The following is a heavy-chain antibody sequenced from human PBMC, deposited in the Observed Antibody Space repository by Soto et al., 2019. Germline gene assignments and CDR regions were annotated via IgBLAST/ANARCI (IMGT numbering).Heavy chain of an antibody. CDR2: IYYSGST. V-gene: IGHV4-31*03. CDR1: GGSISSGGYY. D-gene: IGHD3-9*01. J-gene: IGHJ5*02. CDR3: ARAEIDWLFWFDP. Sequence: SETLSLTCTVSGGSISSGGYYWSWIRQHPGKGLEWIGYIYYSGSTYYNPSLKSRVTISVDTSKNQFSLKLSSVTAADTAVYYCARAEIDWLFWFDPWGQRTLVTVSS.